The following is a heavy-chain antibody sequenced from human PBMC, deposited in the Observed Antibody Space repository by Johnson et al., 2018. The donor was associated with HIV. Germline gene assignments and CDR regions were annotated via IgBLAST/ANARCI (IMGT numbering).Heavy chain of an antibody. J-gene: IGHJ3*02. Sequence: VQLVESGGGLVQPGGSLRLSCAASGFTVSSNYMSWVRQAPGKGLEWVSVIYSGGGSHYGDAVKGRFSISRDNFGNTLYLQMNSLRAEDTAIYYCARDEEGELELPDAFDIWGQGTMVTVSS. CDR2: IYSGGGS. CDR3: ARDEEGELELPDAFDI. D-gene: IGHD1-7*01. CDR1: GFTVSSNY. V-gene: IGHV3-66*01.